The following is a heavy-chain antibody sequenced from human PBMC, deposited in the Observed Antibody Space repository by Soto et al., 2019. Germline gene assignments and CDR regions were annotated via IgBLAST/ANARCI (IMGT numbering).Heavy chain of an antibody. J-gene: IGHJ4*02. CDR2: IPYDGSNK. Sequence: QVQLVESGGGVVQPGGSLRLSCAASGFTFSSYGMHWVRQAPGKGLEWVAVIPYDGSNKYYADSVKGRFTISRDNSKNTLYLQMNSLRAEDTAVYYCAKDTHSSGWSYWGQGTLVTVSS. D-gene: IGHD6-19*01. CDR3: AKDTHSSGWSY. CDR1: GFTFSSYG. V-gene: IGHV3-30*18.